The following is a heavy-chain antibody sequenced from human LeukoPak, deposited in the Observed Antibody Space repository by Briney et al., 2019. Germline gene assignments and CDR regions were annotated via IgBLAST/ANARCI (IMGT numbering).Heavy chain of an antibody. Sequence: GESLKISCKGSGYSFTSYWIGWVRQMPGKGLEWMGIIYPGDSDTRYSPSFQGQVTISADKSISTAHLQWSSLKASDTAMYYCARLRIAVAGYYYGMDVWGQGTTVTVSS. D-gene: IGHD6-19*01. CDR1: GYSFTSYW. J-gene: IGHJ6*02. CDR3: ARLRIAVAGYYYGMDV. V-gene: IGHV5-51*01. CDR2: IYPGDSDT.